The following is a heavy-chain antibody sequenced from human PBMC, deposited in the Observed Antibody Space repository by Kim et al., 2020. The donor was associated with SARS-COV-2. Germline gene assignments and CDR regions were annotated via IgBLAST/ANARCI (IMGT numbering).Heavy chain of an antibody. D-gene: IGHD3-16*02. CDR2: IWYDGSNK. J-gene: IGHJ4*02. CDR3: ARGHDYVWGSSRPPWDY. CDR1: GFTFSNFA. V-gene: IGHV3-30*04. Sequence: GGSLRLSCAASGFTFSNFAMHWVRQAPGKGLEWVAVIWYDGSNKYYSDSVKGRFTISRDNFQNTLYLHMNSLTAEDTAVYYCARGHDYVWGSSRPPWDYWGQGTLVTVSS.